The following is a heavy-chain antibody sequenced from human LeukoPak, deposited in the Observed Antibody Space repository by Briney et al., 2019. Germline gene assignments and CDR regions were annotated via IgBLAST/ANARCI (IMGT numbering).Heavy chain of an antibody. V-gene: IGHV4-30-4*01. CDR1: GGSISSGDYY. Sequence: SQTLSLTCTVSGGSISSGDYYWSWIRQPPGKGLEWIGNIYYSGSTYYNPSLKSRVTISVDTSKNQFSLKLSSVTAADTAVYYCTRGGYYSSGRYYTLSAFDPWGQGTLVTVSS. J-gene: IGHJ5*02. CDR3: TRGGYYSSGRYYTLSAFDP. D-gene: IGHD3-10*01. CDR2: IYYSGST.